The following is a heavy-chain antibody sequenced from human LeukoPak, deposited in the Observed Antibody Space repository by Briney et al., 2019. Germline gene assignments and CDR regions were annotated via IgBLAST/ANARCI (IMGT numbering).Heavy chain of an antibody. V-gene: IGHV4-59*12. CDR1: GGSISSYY. Sequence: SETLSLTCTVSGGSISSYYWSWIRQPPGKGLEWIGYIYYSGSTNYNPSLKSRVTISVDTSKNQFSLKLSSVTAADTAVYYCARGKRWQWLVLPYFDYWGQGTLVTVSS. J-gene: IGHJ4*02. CDR3: ARGKRWQWLVLPYFDY. CDR2: IYYSGST. D-gene: IGHD6-19*01.